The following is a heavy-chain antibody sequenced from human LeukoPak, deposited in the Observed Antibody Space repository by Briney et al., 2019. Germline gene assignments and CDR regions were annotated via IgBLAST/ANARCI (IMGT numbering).Heavy chain of an antibody. D-gene: IGHD2/OR15-2a*01. CDR1: GDSMSDYF. V-gene: IGHV4-59*12. Sequence: SETLSLTCTVSGDSMSDYFWTWIRQPPGKGLEWIGYAADSGSTNYNPSLKSRVTISVDSSTNQFSLKLSSVTAADTAVYYCARGLLFGRAFDIWGQGTMVTVSS. J-gene: IGHJ3*02. CDR3: ARGLLFGRAFDI. CDR2: AADSGST.